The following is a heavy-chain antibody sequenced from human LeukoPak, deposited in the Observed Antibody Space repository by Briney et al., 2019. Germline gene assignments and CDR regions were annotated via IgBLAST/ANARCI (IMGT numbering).Heavy chain of an antibody. CDR2: ISGSGGTA. J-gene: IGHJ4*02. CDR1: GFTFSIYA. Sequence: GGSLRLSCAASGFTFSIYAMSWVRQAPGKGLEWVSAISGSGGTAYYADSVKGRFTISRDNSKNTLYLQMNSLRAEDTAVYYCASDTGVTRTFDYWGQGTLVTVSS. CDR3: ASDTGVTRTFDY. V-gene: IGHV3-23*01. D-gene: IGHD7-27*01.